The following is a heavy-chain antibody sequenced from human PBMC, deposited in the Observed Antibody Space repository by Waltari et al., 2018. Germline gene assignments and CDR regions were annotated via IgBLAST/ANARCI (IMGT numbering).Heavy chain of an antibody. J-gene: IGHJ4*02. CDR2: ITVSDDT. V-gene: IGHV3-23*01. CDR3: AKPFYNWDDPLHS. CDR1: GIIFNNFA. D-gene: IGHD1-20*01. Sequence: EVQLLESGGGLVQPGGSLRLSCAASGIIFNNFASNWVRLAPGTGLDWVAAITVSDDTFYADSVMGRFTVSRDTSKNTVYLQMNGLRAEDTAIYYCAKPFYNWDDPLHSWGQGTLVAVSS.